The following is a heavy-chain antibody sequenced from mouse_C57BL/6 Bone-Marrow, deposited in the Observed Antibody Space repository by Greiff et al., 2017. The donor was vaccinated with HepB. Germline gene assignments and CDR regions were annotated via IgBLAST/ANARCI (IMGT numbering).Heavy chain of an antibody. CDR1: GYTFTSYW. J-gene: IGHJ2*01. CDR2: IDPSDSYT. V-gene: IGHV1-50*01. D-gene: IGHD2-12*01. Sequence: VQLQQSGAELVKPGASVKLSCKASGYTFTSYWMQWVKQRPGQGLEWIGEIDPSDSYTNYNQKFKGKATLTVDTSSSTAYMQLSSLTSEDSAVYYCARNYYNYFDYWGQGTTLTVSS. CDR3: ARNYYNYFDY.